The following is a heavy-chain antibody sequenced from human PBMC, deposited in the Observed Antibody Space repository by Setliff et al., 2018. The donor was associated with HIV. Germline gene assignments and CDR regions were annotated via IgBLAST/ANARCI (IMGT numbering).Heavy chain of an antibody. V-gene: IGHV4-39*02. CDR2: VYFLGNR. CDR1: GGSILSSGGYF. Sequence: PSETLSLTCTVSGGSILSSGGYFWGWIRQSPGRGLEWLGTVYFLGNRYLNPSLKSRVAVSVDTSKNHFSLRLTSVTAADTAVYYCARDHTSGSLHAFDPWGPGTLVTVSS. D-gene: IGHD1-26*01. CDR3: ARDHTSGSLHAFDP. J-gene: IGHJ3*01.